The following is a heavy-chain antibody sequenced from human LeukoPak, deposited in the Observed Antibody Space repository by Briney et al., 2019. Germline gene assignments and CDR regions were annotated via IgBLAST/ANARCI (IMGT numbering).Heavy chain of an antibody. CDR3: ARLRTSEALWFGESLDYYYYYMDV. V-gene: IGHV3-23*01. D-gene: IGHD3-10*01. Sequence: GGSLRLSCVVSGFTFSMYGMAWLRLAPGKGLEWVSSISDSGGNIYYADSVKGRFTISRDNSKNTLYLQMNTLRAEDTAVYYCARLRTSEALWFGESLDYYYYYMDVWGKGTTVTISS. J-gene: IGHJ6*03. CDR2: ISDSGGNI. CDR1: GFTFSMYG.